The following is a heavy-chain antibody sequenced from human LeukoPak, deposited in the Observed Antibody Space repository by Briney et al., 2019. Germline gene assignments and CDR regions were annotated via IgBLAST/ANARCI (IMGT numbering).Heavy chain of an antibody. CDR3: AKVKQQLVLWY. Sequence: PGGSLRLSCAASGFTVSSNYMSWVRQAPGKGLEWVSVIYSGGSTYYADSVKGRFTISRDNSKNTLYLQMNSLRAEDTAVYYCAKVKQQLVLWYWGQGTLVTVSS. J-gene: IGHJ4*02. D-gene: IGHD6-13*01. CDR2: IYSGGST. CDR1: GFTVSSNY. V-gene: IGHV3-66*02.